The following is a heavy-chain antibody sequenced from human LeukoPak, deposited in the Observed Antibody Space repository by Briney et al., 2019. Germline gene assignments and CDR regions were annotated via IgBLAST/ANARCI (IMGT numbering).Heavy chain of an antibody. D-gene: IGHD2-21*01. CDR2: IDSDGGGT. J-gene: IGHJ3*02. CDR3: SRGGVFHGFDI. Sequence: PGGSLRLSCAASGFTVSSNYMSWVRQAPGKGLVWVSRIDSDGGGTIYADSVKGRFTISRDNAKNTLYLQMDSLRAEDTAAYYCSRGGVFHGFDIWGQGTMVTVSS. V-gene: IGHV3-74*01. CDR1: GFTVSSNY.